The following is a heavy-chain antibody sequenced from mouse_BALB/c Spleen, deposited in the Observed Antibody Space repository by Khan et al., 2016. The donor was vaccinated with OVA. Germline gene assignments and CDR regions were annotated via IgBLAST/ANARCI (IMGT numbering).Heavy chain of an antibody. Sequence: EVQLKQSGADLVRSGASVKLSCIASGFNIRHYYLHWVKQRPEQGLEWIGWIDPDNGDTEYDPKFQGKATMTADPSSNTAYLQLSSLTSEDTAVYYCTTGWGYAMDYWGQGTSVTVSS. CDR1: GFNIRHYY. V-gene: IGHV14-4*02. CDR2: IDPDNGDT. J-gene: IGHJ4*01. D-gene: IGHD4-1*01. CDR3: TTGWGYAMDY.